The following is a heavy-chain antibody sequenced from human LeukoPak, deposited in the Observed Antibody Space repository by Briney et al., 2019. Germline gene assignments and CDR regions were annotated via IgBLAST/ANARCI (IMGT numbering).Heavy chain of an antibody. Sequence: PSETLSLTCAVYGGSLSGYYWSWIRQPPGKGLEWIGEINHSGSTNYNPSLESRVTISLDTSKNQFSLWLNSVTTADTAVYFCTRRVAITGTPRAYFDYWGQGILVTVSS. CDR2: INHSGST. V-gene: IGHV4-34*01. D-gene: IGHD1-20*01. CDR3: TRRVAITGTPRAYFDY. J-gene: IGHJ4*02. CDR1: GGSLSGYY.